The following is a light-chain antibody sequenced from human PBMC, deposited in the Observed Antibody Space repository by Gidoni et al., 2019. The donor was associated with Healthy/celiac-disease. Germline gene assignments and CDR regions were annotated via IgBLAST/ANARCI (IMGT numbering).Light chain of an antibody. Sequence: DIQMTQSPSTLSASVGDRVTITCRASQSISSWLAWYQQKPGKAPKLLIYKASSLESGVPSRFSGSGSGTEFTLTISSLQPDDFATYYCQQYNSYSYTFGQXPSWRSN. V-gene: IGKV1-5*03. J-gene: IGKJ2*01. CDR3: QQYNSYSYT. CDR2: KAS. CDR1: QSISSW.